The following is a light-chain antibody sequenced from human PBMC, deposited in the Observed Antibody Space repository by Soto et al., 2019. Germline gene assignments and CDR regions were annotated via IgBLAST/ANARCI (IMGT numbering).Light chain of an antibody. CDR3: QSFDTSNHWV. CDR1: SGNIASNS. J-gene: IGLJ3*02. V-gene: IGLV6-57*01. CDR2: EDN. Sequence: NFMLTQPHSVSASPGKTVTISCTRSSGNIASNSVQWYQQRPGSSPTTVVYEDNRRPSAVPDRFSGSIDSSSNSASLTISGLKTEDEADYYCQSFDTSNHWVFGGGTKLTVL.